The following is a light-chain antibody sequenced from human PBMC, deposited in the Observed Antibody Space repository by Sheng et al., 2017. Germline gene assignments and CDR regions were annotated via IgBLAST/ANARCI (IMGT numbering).Light chain of an antibody. Sequence: DIHMTQSPSSLSASVGDRVTITCRASRGIYNSLAWYQQKPGKSPKLLLHAASKLETGVPSRFSGSGSGTDYTLTISGLQPEDFATYYCQQYYDHPPLTFGGGTKGGDQT. V-gene: IGKV1-NL1*01. CDR2: AAS. CDR3: QQYYDHPPLT. CDR1: RGIYNS. J-gene: IGKJ4*02.